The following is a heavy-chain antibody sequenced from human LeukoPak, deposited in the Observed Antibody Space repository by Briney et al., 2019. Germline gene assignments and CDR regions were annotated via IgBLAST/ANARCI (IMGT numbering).Heavy chain of an antibody. CDR3: AREWKKTGAFDH. V-gene: IGHV3-74*01. Sequence: GGSLRLSCAASGFTFSSYWMHWVRHVPGKGLVWVSRINTDGSSTTYADSVKGRFTISRDNTENTLYLQMSSLRAEDTVVYYCAREWKKTGAFDHWGQGTLVTVYS. J-gene: IGHJ4*02. D-gene: IGHD1-1*01. CDR1: GFTFSSYW. CDR2: INTDGSST.